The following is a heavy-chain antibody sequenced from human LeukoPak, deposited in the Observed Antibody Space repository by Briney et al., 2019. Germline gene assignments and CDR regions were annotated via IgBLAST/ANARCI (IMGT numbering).Heavy chain of an antibody. D-gene: IGHD6-13*01. V-gene: IGHV4-59*08. J-gene: IGHJ4*02. CDR1: GGSISSYY. CDR3: ASFAAAGDYFDY. CDR2: IYYRGST. Sequence: SETLSLTCTVSGGSISSYYWSWIRQPPGKGLEWIGYIYYRGSTNYNPSLKSRVTISVDTSKNQFSLKLSSVTAADTAVYYCASFAAAGDYFDYWGQGTLVTVSS.